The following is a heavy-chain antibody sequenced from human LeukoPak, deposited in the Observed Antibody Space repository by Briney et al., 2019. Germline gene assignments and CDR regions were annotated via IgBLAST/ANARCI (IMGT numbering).Heavy chain of an antibody. J-gene: IGHJ5*02. V-gene: IGHV1-8*01. CDR1: GYTFTSYD. Sequence: ASVKVSCKASGYTFTSYDINWVRQATGQGLEWMGWMNPNSGNTGYAQKFQGRVTMTRNTSISTAYMELSSLRSEDTAVYYCASGRDSSHNWFDPWGQGTLVTVSS. CDR3: ASGRDSSHNWFDP. CDR2: MNPNSGNT. D-gene: IGHD3-22*01.